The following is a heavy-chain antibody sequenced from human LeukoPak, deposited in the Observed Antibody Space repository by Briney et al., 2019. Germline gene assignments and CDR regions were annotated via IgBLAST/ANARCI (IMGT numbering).Heavy chain of an antibody. J-gene: IGHJ4*02. D-gene: IGHD3-22*01. CDR2: IYYSGST. Sequence: PSETLSLTCTVSGGSVSSGSYYWSWIRQPPGKGLEWIGYIYYSGSTNYNPSLKSRVTISVDTSKNQFSLKLSSVTAADTAVYYCARLDYYDSSRFDYWGQGTLVTVSS. CDR3: ARLDYYDSSRFDY. V-gene: IGHV4-61*01. CDR1: GGSVSSGSYY.